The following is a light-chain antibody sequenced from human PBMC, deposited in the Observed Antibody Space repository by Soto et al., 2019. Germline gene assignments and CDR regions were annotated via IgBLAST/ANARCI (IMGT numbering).Light chain of an antibody. CDR1: SSDVGGYNY. V-gene: IGLV2-14*01. CDR3: SSFTNTITRYA. Sequence: QSALTQPASVSGSPGQSITISCTGTSSDVGGYNYVSWFQHHPGKAPKLIIYEVSYRLSGVSARFSGSKSGDTASLTISGLQADDEADYYCSSFTNTITRYAFGTGTKLTVL. J-gene: IGLJ1*01. CDR2: EVS.